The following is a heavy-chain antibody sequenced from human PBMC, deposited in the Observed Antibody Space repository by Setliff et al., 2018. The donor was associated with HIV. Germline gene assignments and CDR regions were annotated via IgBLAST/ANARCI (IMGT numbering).Heavy chain of an antibody. D-gene: IGHD1-26*01. V-gene: IGHV4-39*07. J-gene: IGHJ3*02. Sequence: SETLSLTCTVSGGSISSSNYYWGWIRQPPGKGLEWIGSTYYSGSTYYNPSLKSRVTISVDKSKNQFSLKLSSVTAADTAVYYCARGVVGATYDVFDIWAQGTMVTVSS. CDR1: GGSISSSNYY. CDR2: TYYSGST. CDR3: ARGVVGATYDVFDI.